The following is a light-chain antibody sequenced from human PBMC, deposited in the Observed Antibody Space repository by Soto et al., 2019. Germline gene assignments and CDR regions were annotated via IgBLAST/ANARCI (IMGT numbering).Light chain of an antibody. Sequence: QSALTQPASVSGSPGQSITISCTGTSSDVGGYNYVSWYQQHPGKAPKLMIYEVNNRPSGVSSRFSGSESGNTASLTISGLQAEDEADYYCSSYTVTSITLYVFGTGTKLTVL. V-gene: IGLV2-14*01. J-gene: IGLJ1*01. CDR2: EVN. CDR3: SSYTVTSITLYV. CDR1: SSDVGGYNY.